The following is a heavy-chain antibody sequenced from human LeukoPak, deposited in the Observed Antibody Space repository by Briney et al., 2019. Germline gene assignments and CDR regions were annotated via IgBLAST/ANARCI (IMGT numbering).Heavy chain of an antibody. Sequence: SETLSLTCTVSGGSISVYYWSWIRQPPGKGLEWIGYIYYSGSTNYSPSLKSRVTISVDTSKNQFSLKLSSVTAANTAVYYCARHSKYYYDSSGSYVGYFQHWGQGTLVTVSS. V-gene: IGHV4-59*08. CDR2: IYYSGST. CDR1: GGSISVYY. J-gene: IGHJ1*01. D-gene: IGHD3-22*01. CDR3: ARHSKYYYDSSGSYVGYFQH.